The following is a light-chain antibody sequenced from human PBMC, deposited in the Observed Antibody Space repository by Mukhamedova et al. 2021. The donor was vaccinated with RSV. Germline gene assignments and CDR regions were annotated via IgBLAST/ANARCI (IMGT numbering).Light chain of an antibody. J-gene: IGLJ2*01. CDR1: SDVGGYNY. CDR3: SSYAGSTVV. Sequence: SDVGGYNYVSWYQQHPGKAPKLMIYEVSKRPSGVPDRFSGSKSGNTASLTVSGLQAEDEADYYCSSYAGSTVVFGGGTKLTVL. CDR2: EVS. V-gene: IGLV2-8*01.